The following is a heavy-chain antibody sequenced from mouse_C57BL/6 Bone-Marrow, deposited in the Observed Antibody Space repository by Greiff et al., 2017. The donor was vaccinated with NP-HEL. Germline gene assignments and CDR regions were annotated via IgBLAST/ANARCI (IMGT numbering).Heavy chain of an antibody. D-gene: IGHD1-1*01. CDR2: IDPANGNT. CDR3: ARRTTVVATRYYFDY. Sequence: VQLQQSVAELVRPGASVKLSCTASGFNIKNTYMHWVKQRPEQGLEWIGRIDPANGNTKYAPKFQGKATITADTSSNTAYLQLSSLTSEDTAIYYCARRTTVVATRYYFDYWGQGTTLTVSS. J-gene: IGHJ2*01. CDR1: GFNIKNTY. V-gene: IGHV14-3*01.